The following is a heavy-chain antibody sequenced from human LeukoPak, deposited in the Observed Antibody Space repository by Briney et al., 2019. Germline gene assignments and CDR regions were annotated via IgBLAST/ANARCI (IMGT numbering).Heavy chain of an antibody. J-gene: IGHJ5*02. CDR1: GGSFSGYY. CDR3: ARCLRYYGSGSGNWFDP. Sequence: PSETLSLTCAVYGGSFSGYYWSWIRQPPGKGLEWIGEINHSGSTNYNPSLKSRVTISVDTSKNQFSLKLSSVTAADTAVYYCARCLRYYGSGSGNWFDPWGQGTLVTVSS. V-gene: IGHV4-34*01. D-gene: IGHD3-10*01. CDR2: INHSGST.